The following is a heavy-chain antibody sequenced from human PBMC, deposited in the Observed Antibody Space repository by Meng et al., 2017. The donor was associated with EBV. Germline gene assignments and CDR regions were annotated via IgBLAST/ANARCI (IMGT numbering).Heavy chain of an antibody. J-gene: IGHJ4*02. CDR2: VYSSGNS. CDR1: GASITSGSYF. Sequence: QVKVQESGPGLVKPSQTLSLTCAVAGASITSGSYFWSWIRQSPGKAPEWIGYVYSSGNSYYNPSLKSRVSISPDTSKNQFSLNLTSATAADTAIYYCARGPHGDYGMDFWGQGTLVTVSS. D-gene: IGHD4-17*01. V-gene: IGHV4-30-4*01. CDR3: ARGPHGDYGMDF.